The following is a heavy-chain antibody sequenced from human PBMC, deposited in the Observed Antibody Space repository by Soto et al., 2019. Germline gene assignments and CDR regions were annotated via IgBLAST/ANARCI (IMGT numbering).Heavy chain of an antibody. J-gene: IGHJ4*02. CDR1: ELISRTYA. CDR2: ISARGETT. V-gene: IGHV3-23*01. D-gene: IGHD6-19*01. Sequence: RHSCAAAELISRTYAMSRISKNTRKGPEWVSAISARGETTYYAESVKGRFTISRDNSKNTLYLQMNSLRVEDTAVYYCAKEPVVQGTGWYADYWGQGTLVTVSS. CDR3: AKEPVVQGTGWYADY.